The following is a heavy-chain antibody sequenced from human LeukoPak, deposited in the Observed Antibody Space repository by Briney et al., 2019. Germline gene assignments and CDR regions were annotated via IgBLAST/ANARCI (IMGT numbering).Heavy chain of an antibody. CDR2: INPYNANT. J-gene: IGHJ5*02. Sequence: ASVKVSCKASGYTFTSYGISWMRQAPGQGLEWVGWINPYNANTKYAQKLQGRVTMTTDTSTSTAYMELRGLGSDDTAVYYCARDLTPPHCTSTSCPRGGWFDPWGQGTLVTVSS. D-gene: IGHD2-2*01. V-gene: IGHV1-18*01. CDR1: GYTFTSYG. CDR3: ARDLTPPHCTSTSCPRGGWFDP.